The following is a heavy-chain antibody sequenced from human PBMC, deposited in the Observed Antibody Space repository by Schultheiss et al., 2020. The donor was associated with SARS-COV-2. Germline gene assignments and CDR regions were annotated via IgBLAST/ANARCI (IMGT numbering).Heavy chain of an antibody. CDR3: AKDLDYDFWSAYYKFDY. CDR1: GGSISSSNW. Sequence: GSLRLSCAVSGGSISSSNWWSWVRHPPGKGLEWIGEIYHSGSTNYNPSLKSRVTISVDKSKNQFSLKLSSVTAADTAVYYCAKDLDYDFWSAYYKFDYWGQGTLVTVSS. CDR2: IYHSGST. V-gene: IGHV4-4*02. J-gene: IGHJ4*02. D-gene: IGHD3-3*01.